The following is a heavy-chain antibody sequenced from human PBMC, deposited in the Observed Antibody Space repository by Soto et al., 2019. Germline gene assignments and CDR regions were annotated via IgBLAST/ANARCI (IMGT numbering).Heavy chain of an antibody. CDR1: GFTFSSHG. D-gene: IGHD3-22*01. CDR3: AKDRLPYHFDSSGLAQ. CDR2: LSFDGHHK. Sequence: SLILSCSASGFTFSSHGMHWIRQAPGKGLEWVAVLSFDGHHKYFADSVKGRFTISRDNSRSTLYLHMNSLRVEDTAVYYCAKDRLPYHFDSSGLAQWGQGNLVTVYS. J-gene: IGHJ4*02. V-gene: IGHV3-30*18.